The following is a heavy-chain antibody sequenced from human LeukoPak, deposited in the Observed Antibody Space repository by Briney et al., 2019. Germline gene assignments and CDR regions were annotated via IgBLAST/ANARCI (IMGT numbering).Heavy chain of an antibody. CDR2: ISYDGSNK. V-gene: IGHV3-30-3*01. J-gene: IGHJ5*02. CDR3: ARRRSFDRVTMVLDP. CDR1: GFTFSSYS. D-gene: IGHD3-10*01. Sequence: PGGSLRLSCAASGFTFSSYSMNWVRQAPGKGLEWVAVISYDGSNKYYADSVKGRFTISRDNSKNTLYLQMNSLRAEDTAVYYCARRRSFDRVTMVLDPWGQGTLVTVSS.